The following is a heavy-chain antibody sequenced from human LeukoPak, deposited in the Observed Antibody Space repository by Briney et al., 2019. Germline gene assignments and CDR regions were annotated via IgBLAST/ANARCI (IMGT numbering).Heavy chain of an antibody. V-gene: IGHV3-33*01. CDR1: GFTFSSCG. CDR3: ATSARKLTTWYYGMDV. CDR2: IWYDESEK. J-gene: IGHJ6*02. Sequence: GGSLRLSSAASGFTFSSCGMHWVRQAPGKGLEWVAIIWYDESEKYYADSVKGRFTISRDNSKDILYLQMNSLRAEDTAVYYCATSARKLTTWYYGMDVWGQGTTVTVSS. D-gene: IGHD1-14*01.